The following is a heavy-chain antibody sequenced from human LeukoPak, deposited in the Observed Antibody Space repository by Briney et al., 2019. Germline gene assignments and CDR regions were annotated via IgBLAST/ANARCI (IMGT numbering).Heavy chain of an antibody. J-gene: IGHJ3*02. Sequence: GGSLRLSCLASGFTFSKYWMTWVRQAPGKGLAWVANIKQDGSAKYYMDSVKGRFAISRDNAKNSLYLRMNSLGAEDTAVYYCARVNPLVAPGALDIWGQGTMVAVSS. D-gene: IGHD5-12*01. V-gene: IGHV3-7*01. CDR3: ARVNPLVAPGALDI. CDR1: GFTFSKYW. CDR2: IKQDGSAK.